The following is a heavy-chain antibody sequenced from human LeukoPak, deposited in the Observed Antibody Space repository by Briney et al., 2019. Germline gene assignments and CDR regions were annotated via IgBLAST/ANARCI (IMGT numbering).Heavy chain of an antibody. V-gene: IGHV3-23*01. D-gene: IGHD3-9*01. J-gene: IGHJ4*02. CDR3: AKGGRYFEIDY. CDR2: ISGSGGST. CDR1: GFTFSSYA. Sequence: PGGSLTLSCAASGFTFSSYAMSWVRQAPGKGLEWVSAISGSGGSTYYADSVKGRFTISRHNSKNTLYLQMHSLRAEDTAVYYCAKGGRYFEIDYWGQGTLVTVSS.